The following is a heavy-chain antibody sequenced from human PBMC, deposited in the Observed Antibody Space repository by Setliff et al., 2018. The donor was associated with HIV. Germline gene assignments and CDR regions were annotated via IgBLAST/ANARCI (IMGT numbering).Heavy chain of an antibody. CDR1: GYTFTSYY. J-gene: IGHJ5*01. V-gene: IGHV1-46*01. D-gene: IGHD6-19*01. CDR3: AAGEYSSGWFDY. Sequence: ASVKVSCKASGYTFTSYYMHWVRQAPGQGLEWMGIINPSGGSTSYAQKFQGRVTITADESTSTAYMELSSLRSEDTAVDYCAAGEYSSGWFDYWGQGTLVTVSS. CDR2: INPSGGST.